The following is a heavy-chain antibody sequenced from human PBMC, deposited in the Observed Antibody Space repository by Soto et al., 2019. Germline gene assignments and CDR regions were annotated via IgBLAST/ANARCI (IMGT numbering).Heavy chain of an antibody. CDR2: VSGGSGTT. CDR3: AKWNGYGDH. D-gene: IGHD1-1*01. CDR1: GFGFSTYG. V-gene: IGHV3-23*01. Sequence: EVQLLESGGGLVQPGGSLRLSCAVSGFGFSTYGVPWVRQVPGKGLEWVSGVSGGSGTTHYADSVKGRFTITGDTSKNTVYLQMNSLRVEDTAVYCCAKWNGYGDHWGQGTLVTVSS. J-gene: IGHJ4*02.